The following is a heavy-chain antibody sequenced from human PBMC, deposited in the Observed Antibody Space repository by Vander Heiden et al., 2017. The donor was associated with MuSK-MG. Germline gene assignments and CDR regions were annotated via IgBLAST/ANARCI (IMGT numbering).Heavy chain of an antibody. CDR2: IVVGSGNT. Sequence: QMQLVQSGPEVKKPGTSVKVPGKASGFTFTSSAMQWVRQARGQRLEWIGWIVVGSGNTNYAQKFQERVTITRDMSTSTAYMELSSLRSEDTAVYYCAADPIAAAGNDAFDIWGQGTMVTVSS. V-gene: IGHV1-58*02. CDR1: GFTFTSSA. D-gene: IGHD6-13*01. J-gene: IGHJ3*02. CDR3: AADPIAAAGNDAFDI.